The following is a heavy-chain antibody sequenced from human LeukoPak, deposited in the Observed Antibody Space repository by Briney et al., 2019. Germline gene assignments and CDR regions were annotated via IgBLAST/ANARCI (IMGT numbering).Heavy chain of an antibody. Sequence: PSQTLSLTCTVSGGSFSSGGYYWSWIRQHPGKGLEWIGYIYYSGSTYYNPSLKSRVTISVDTSKNQFSLKLSSVTAADTAVYYCARGAYCGGDCYPYYFDYWGQGTLVTVSS. J-gene: IGHJ4*02. CDR1: GGSFSSGGYY. CDR3: ARGAYCGGDCYPYYFDY. V-gene: IGHV4-31*03. CDR2: IYYSGST. D-gene: IGHD2-21*02.